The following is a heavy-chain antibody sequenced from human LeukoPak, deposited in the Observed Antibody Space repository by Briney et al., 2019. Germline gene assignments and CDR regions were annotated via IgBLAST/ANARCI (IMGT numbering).Heavy chain of an antibody. CDR1: GGSFSGYY. D-gene: IGHD2-21*02. V-gene: IGHV4-34*01. CDR3: ARAINCGGDCFDAFDI. CDR2: INHSGST. Sequence: SETLSLTCAVYGGSFSGYYWSWIRQPPGKGLEWIGEINHSGSTNYNPSLKSRVTISVDTSKNQFSLKLSSATAADTAVYYCARAINCGGDCFDAFDIWGQGTMVTASS. J-gene: IGHJ3*02.